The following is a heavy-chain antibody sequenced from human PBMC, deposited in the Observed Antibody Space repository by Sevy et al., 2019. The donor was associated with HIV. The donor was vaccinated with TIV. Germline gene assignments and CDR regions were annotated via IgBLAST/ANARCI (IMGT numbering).Heavy chain of an antibody. CDR2: ISYDGSNK. V-gene: IGHV3-30-3*01. CDR3: ARDQHDYGGNLRTGWFDP. D-gene: IGHD4-17*01. Sequence: GGSLRLSRAASHYTFSSYTMHWVRQAPGKGLEWVALISYDGSNKNYADSVKGRFTISRDNSKNTLYLQMNSLRAEDTAVYYCARDQHDYGGNLRTGWFDPWGQGTLVTVSS. J-gene: IGHJ5*02. CDR1: HYTFSSYT.